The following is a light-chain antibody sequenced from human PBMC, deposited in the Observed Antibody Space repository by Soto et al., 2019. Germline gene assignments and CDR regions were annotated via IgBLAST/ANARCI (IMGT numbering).Light chain of an antibody. CDR2: TAS. J-gene: IGKJ4*01. V-gene: IGKV3-11*01. Sequence: EMVLTQSPATLSLSPGESATLSCRASQNVGHNFAWYQQKSGQPPRLLIHTASSRATGIPARFSGSGSRTDFTLTTSSQEPEDMAVDYWQERSRWPRATFGGGTRVEIK. CDR1: QNVGHN. CDR3: QERSRWPRAT.